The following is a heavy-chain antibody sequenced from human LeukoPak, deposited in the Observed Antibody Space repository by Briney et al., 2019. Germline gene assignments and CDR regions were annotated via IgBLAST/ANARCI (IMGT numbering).Heavy chain of an antibody. V-gene: IGHV4-34*01. CDR3: ARGAGSDGYNY. CDR1: GGSFSGYY. Sequence: PSETLSLTCAVYGGSFSGYYWSWIRQPPGKGLEWIGEINHSGSTNYNPSLKSRVTISVDTSKNQFSLKLSSVTAADTAVYYCARGAGSDGYNYWGQGTLVTVPP. D-gene: IGHD5-24*01. CDR2: INHSGST. J-gene: IGHJ4*02.